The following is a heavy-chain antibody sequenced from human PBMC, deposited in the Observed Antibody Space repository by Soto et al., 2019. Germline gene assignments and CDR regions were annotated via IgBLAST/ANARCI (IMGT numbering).Heavy chain of an antibody. D-gene: IGHD6-13*01. CDR2: ISAYNGNT. CDR3: ARDKAMEQQLVQRRGGHGGFDP. CDR1: GYTFTSYG. J-gene: IGHJ5*02. Sequence: QVQLVQSGAEVKKPGASVKVSCKASGYTFTSYGIRWVRQAPGQGLEWMGWISAYNGNTNYAQKLQGRVTMTTDTSTSTAYMELRSLRSDDTAVYYCARDKAMEQQLVQRRGGHGGFDPWGQGTLVTVSS. V-gene: IGHV1-18*01.